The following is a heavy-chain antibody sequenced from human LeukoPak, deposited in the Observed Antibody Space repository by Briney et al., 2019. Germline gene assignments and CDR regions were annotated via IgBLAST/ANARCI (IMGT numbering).Heavy chain of an antibody. CDR2: IRSKAYGGTT. D-gene: IGHD3-22*01. J-gene: IGHJ3*02. V-gene: IGHV3-49*03. CDR3: ARGPYYYDSSGYYYAFDI. Sequence: GGSLRLSCTASGFTFGDYAMSWFRQAPGKGLEWVGFIRSKAYGGTTEYAASVKGRFTISRDDSKSIAYLQMNSLKTEDTAVYYCARGPYYYDSSGYYYAFDIWGQGTMVTVSS. CDR1: GFTFGDYA.